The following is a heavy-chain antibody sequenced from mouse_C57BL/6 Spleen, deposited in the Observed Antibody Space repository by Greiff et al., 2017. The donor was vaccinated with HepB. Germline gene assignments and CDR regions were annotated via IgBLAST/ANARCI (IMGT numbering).Heavy chain of an antibody. CDR1: GYSITSGYY. V-gene: IGHV3-6*01. CDR2: ISYDGSN. D-gene: IGHD2-1*01. J-gene: IGHJ4*01. Sequence: DVQLQESGPGLVKPSQSLSLTCSVTGYSITSGYYWNWIRQFPGNKLEWMGYISYDGSNNYNPSLKNRISITRDTSKNQFFLKLNSVTTEDTATYYCARVTMVTTNYAMDYWGQGTSVTVSS. CDR3: ARVTMVTTNYAMDY.